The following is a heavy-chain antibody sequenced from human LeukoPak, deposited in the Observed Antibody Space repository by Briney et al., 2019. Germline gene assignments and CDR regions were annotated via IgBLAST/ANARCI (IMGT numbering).Heavy chain of an antibody. D-gene: IGHD3-9*01. CDR2: INPSGGST. Sequence: GASVKVSCKASGYTFTSYYMHWVRQAPGQGLEWMGIINPSGGSTSYAQKFQGRVTMTRDTSTSTVYMELSSLRSEDTAVYYCARDRYFDWSYRPDYYMDVWGKGTTVTISS. CDR3: ARDRYFDWSYRPDYYMDV. V-gene: IGHV1-46*01. J-gene: IGHJ6*03. CDR1: GYTFTSYY.